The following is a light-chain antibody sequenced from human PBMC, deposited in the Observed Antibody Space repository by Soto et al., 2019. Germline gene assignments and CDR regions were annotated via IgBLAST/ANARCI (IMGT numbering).Light chain of an antibody. V-gene: IGKV1-39*01. Sequence: DIQMTQSPSSLSASVGDRVTITCRASQSISSYLNWYQQKPGKAPNLLIYAASSLQSGVPSRFSGSGSETDFTLTISSLQPEDFATYYCQHSYSPPYTFGQGTKLEI. CDR2: AAS. CDR3: QHSYSPPYT. CDR1: QSISSY. J-gene: IGKJ2*01.